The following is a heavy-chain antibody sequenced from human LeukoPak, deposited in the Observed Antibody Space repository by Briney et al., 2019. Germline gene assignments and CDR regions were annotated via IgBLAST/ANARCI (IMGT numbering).Heavy chain of an antibody. CDR1: GGSISSSSYY. CDR3: ARNLRFLEWLEGVDY. D-gene: IGHD3-3*01. V-gene: IGHV4-39*01. CDR2: IYYSGST. Sequence: PSETLSLTCTVSGGSISSSSYYWGWIRQPPGKGLEWIGSIYYSGSTYYNPSLKSRVTISVDTSKNQFSLKLSSVTAADTAVYYCARNLRFLEWLEGVDYWGQGTLVTVSS. J-gene: IGHJ4*02.